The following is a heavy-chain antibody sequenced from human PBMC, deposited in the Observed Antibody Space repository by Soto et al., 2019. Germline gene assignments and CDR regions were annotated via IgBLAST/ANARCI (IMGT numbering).Heavy chain of an antibody. V-gene: IGHV1-69*13. D-gene: IGHD5-12*01. CDR2: INPILGTP. J-gene: IGHJ4*02. CDR3: ARGGVDVVATSAFDY. Sequence: SVKVSCKASGATCSTSAISWVRQAPGQGLEWMGGINPILGTPDYAHKFQGRVTITADESTSTVYMELGSLRSEDTALYFCARGGVDVVATSAFDYWGQGTLVTVSS. CDR1: GATCSTSA.